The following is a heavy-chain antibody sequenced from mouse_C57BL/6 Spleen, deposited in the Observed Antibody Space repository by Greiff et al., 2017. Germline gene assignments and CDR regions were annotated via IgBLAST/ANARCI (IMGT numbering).Heavy chain of an antibody. CDR2: INPSTGGT. J-gene: IGHJ2*01. CDR3: ARLTTVVAPLLDY. V-gene: IGHV1-42*01. D-gene: IGHD1-1*01. CDR1: GYSFTGYY. Sequence: VQLQQSGPELVKPGASVKISCKASGYSFTGYYMNWVKQSPEKSLEWIGEINPSTGGTTYNQKFKAKATLTVDKSSSTAYMQRKSLTSEDSAVYYCARLTTVVAPLLDYWGQGTTLTVSS.